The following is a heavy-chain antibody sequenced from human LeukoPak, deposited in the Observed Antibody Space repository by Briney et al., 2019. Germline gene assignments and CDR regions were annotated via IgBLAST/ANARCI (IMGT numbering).Heavy chain of an antibody. CDR1: VGSISSYY. J-gene: IGHJ1*01. CDR2: IYYSGST. Sequence: QVQLQESGPGLVKPSKTLSLTCTVSVGSISSYYWSWLRQPPGKGLEWIGYIYYSGSTNYNPSLKRGVTISVDTSKNQFSLKLSSVTAADTAVYYCARDFRGTYSFQHWGQGTLVTVSS. CDR3: ARDFRGTYSFQH. V-gene: IGHV4-59*01. D-gene: IGHD3-16*01.